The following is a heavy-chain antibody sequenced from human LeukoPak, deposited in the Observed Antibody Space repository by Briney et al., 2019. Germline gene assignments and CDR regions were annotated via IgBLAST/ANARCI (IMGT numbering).Heavy chain of an antibody. J-gene: IGHJ4*02. CDR3: ARAADGYKIGPLADY. V-gene: IGHV4-34*01. Sequence: SETLSLTCGVYGGSFSGYYLSWIRQPPGKGLEWFGSIYYSGSTYYNPSLKSRVTISVDTSKNQFSLRLSSVTAADTAVYYCARAADGYKIGPLADYWGQGTLVTVSS. CDR2: IYYSGST. D-gene: IGHD5-24*01. CDR1: GGSFSGYY.